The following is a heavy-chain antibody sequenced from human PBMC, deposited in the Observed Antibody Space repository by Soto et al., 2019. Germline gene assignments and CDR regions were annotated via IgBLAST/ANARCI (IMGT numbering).Heavy chain of an antibody. CDR1: GFTFSDYY. CDR2: ISSSGSTI. Sequence: GGSLRLSXAASGFTFSDYYMSWIRQAPGKGLEWVSYISSSGSTIYYADSVKGRFTISRDNAKNSLYLQMNSLRAEDTAVYHCARDYDLWSGYSSFDYWGQGTLVTVSS. CDR3: ARDYDLWSGYSSFDY. J-gene: IGHJ4*02. D-gene: IGHD3-3*01. V-gene: IGHV3-11*01.